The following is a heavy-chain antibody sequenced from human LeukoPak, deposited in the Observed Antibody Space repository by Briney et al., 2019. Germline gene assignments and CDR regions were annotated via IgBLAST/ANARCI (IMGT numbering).Heavy chain of an antibody. CDR2: IYPGDSDT. CDR3: ARGWPGYSSGWYRH. J-gene: IGHJ4*02. Sequence: GESLKISCKGSGYSFTSYWSGWVGQMAGRGLEWMGIIYPGDSDTRYSPSFQGQVTISADKSISTAYLQWSSLKASDTAMYYCARGWPGYSSGWYRHWGQGTLVTVSS. V-gene: IGHV5-51*01. CDR1: GYSFTSYW. D-gene: IGHD6-19*01.